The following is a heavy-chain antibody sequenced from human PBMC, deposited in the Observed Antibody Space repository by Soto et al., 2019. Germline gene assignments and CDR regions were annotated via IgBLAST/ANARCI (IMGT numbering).Heavy chain of an antibody. CDR3: ARDLFSSGWYAYYYYMDV. Sequence: GGSPRLSCAASGFTFSSYSMNWVRQAPGKGLEWVSSISSSSSYIYYADSVKGRFTISRDNAKNSLYLQMNSLRAEDTTVYYCARDLFSSGWYAYYYYMDVWGKGTTVTVSS. D-gene: IGHD6-19*01. CDR2: ISSSSSYI. J-gene: IGHJ6*03. V-gene: IGHV3-21*01. CDR1: GFTFSSYS.